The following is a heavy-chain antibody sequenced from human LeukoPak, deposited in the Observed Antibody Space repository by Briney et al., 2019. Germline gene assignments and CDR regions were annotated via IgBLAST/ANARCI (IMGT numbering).Heavy chain of an antibody. CDR2: IYHSGST. CDR3: AREVAATPYYFDY. Sequence: SETLSLTCAVSGGSISSGGYSWSWIRQPLGKGLEWIGYIYHSGSTYYNPSLKSRVTISVDRSKNQFSLKLSSVTAADTAVYYCAREVAATPYYFDYWGQGTLVTVSS. CDR1: GGSISSGGYS. V-gene: IGHV4-30-2*01. J-gene: IGHJ4*02. D-gene: IGHD2-15*01.